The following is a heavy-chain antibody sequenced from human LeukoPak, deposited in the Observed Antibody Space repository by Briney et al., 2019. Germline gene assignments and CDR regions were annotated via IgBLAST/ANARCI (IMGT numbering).Heavy chain of an antibody. CDR2: INPSGGST. V-gene: IGHV1-46*01. J-gene: IGHJ4*02. CDR3: AYAPSSWSVNFDY. Sequence: ASVKVSCKAPGYTFTSYYMHWVRQAPGQGLEWMGIINPSGGSTSYAQKFQGGVTMTRDTSTSTVYMELSSLRSEGTAVYYCAYAPSSWSVNFDYWGQGTLVTVSS. CDR1: GYTFTSYY. D-gene: IGHD6-13*01.